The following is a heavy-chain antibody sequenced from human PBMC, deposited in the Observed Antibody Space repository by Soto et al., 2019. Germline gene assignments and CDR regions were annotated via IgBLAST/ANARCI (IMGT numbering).Heavy chain of an antibody. CDR1: GFTFSDYY. D-gene: IGHD6-6*01. CDR3: ARDLVAVSGGVYSSSSGGYFFDF. V-gene: IGHV3-11*01. Sequence: QVQLVESGGGLVKPGGSLRLSCAASGFTFSDYYMSWIRQAPGKGLEWVSYISNSDRTLYYADSMKGRFTISRDNAKNSLDLQINSLRSEDTAVYYCARDLVAVSGGVYSSSSGGYFFDFWGQGTLVTVSS. CDR2: ISNSDRTL. J-gene: IGHJ4*02.